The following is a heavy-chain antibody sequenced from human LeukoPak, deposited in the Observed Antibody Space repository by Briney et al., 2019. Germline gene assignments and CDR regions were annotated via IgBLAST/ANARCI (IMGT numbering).Heavy chain of an antibody. CDR3: ARDPYYYDSSAWGFDY. D-gene: IGHD3-22*01. Sequence: SVKVSCKASGGTFSSYAISWVRQAPGQGLEWMGGIIPILGIANYAQRFQGRVTITADKSTSTAYMELSSLRSEDTAVYYCARDPYYYDSSAWGFDYWGQGTLVTVSS. J-gene: IGHJ4*02. V-gene: IGHV1-69*04. CDR2: IIPILGIA. CDR1: GGTFSSYA.